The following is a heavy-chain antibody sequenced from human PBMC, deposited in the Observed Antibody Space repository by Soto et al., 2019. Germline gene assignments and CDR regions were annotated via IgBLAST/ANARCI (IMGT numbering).Heavy chain of an antibody. CDR3: ARGDY. J-gene: IGHJ4*02. V-gene: IGHV4-30-4*01. CDR1: GGSITTGCYY. Sequence: SETLSLTCTVSGGSITTGCYYWSWIRQPPGKGLEWIGYISYIGSTYYNPSLKSRVTISVDTSKNQFSLKLSSVTAADTAVYYCARGDYWGQGTLVTVSS. CDR2: ISYIGST.